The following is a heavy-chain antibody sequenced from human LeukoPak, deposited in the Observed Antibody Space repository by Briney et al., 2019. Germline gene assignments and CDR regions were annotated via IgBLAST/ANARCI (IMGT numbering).Heavy chain of an antibody. CDR2: ISAYNGNT. Sequence: ASVKVSCKASGYTFTSYGISWVRQAPGRGLEWMGWISAYNGNTNYAQKLQGGVTMTTDTSTSTAYMELRSLRSDDTAVYYCARDTSSGWYPTFFDYWGQGTLVTVSS. D-gene: IGHD6-19*01. V-gene: IGHV1-18*01. J-gene: IGHJ4*02. CDR3: ARDTSSGWYPTFFDY. CDR1: GYTFTSYG.